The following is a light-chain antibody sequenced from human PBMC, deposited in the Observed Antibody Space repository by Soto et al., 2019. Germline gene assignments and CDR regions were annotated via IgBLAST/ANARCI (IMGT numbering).Light chain of an antibody. CDR1: SSNIGVNY. CDR2: RNN. CDR3: AAWDDSLSGLWV. J-gene: IGLJ3*02. Sequence: QSVLTQPPSASGTPGQRGTLSCSGSSSNIGVNYVYWYQQLPGTAPKLLIYRNNKRPSGVPDRFSGSKSGAAASLAISGLRSEDEVDSCCAAWDDSLSGLWVFGGGTKLTVL. V-gene: IGLV1-47*01.